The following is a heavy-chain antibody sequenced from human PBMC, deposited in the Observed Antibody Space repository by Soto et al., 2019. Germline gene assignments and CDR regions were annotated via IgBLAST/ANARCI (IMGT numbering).Heavy chain of an antibody. D-gene: IGHD3-16*01. CDR2: ISGHNGVT. J-gene: IGHJ4*02. V-gene: IGHV1-18*03. CDR1: GYTFGNYS. CDR3: ARDRQNYGSFDY. Sequence: QVQLVQSGGEVKKPGASVKVSCKAAGYTFGNYSISWVRQAPGHGLEWMGWISGHNGVTNNARKFQDRVTMTTDTSTSSAYMELRSLRSDDMAMYYCARDRQNYGSFDYLGQGTPVTVSS.